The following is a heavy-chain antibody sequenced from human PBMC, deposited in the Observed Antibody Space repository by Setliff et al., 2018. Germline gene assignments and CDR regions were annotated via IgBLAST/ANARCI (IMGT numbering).Heavy chain of an antibody. CDR2: IYIGGSA. J-gene: IGHJ6*03. CDR3: AREQWLDPPGYYYMDV. V-gene: IGHV4-4*07. D-gene: IGHD6-19*01. Sequence: SETLSLTCTVSGGSISSYYWSWIRQPAGKGLEWIGHIYIGGSAYYNPSRKSRVTISVDTSKNQFSLKLNSVTAADMAVYYCAREQWLDPPGYYYMDVWAKGTKVTVSS. CDR1: GGSISSYY.